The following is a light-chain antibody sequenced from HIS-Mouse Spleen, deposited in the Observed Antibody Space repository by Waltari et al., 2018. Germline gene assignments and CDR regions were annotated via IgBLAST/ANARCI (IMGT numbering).Light chain of an antibody. CDR3: CSYAGSSTWV. Sequence: QSALTQPASVSGSPGQSITIPCTGTSSDVGSYNLVSWYQQHPGQAPKLMIYEGSKRPSGVANRCSGSKSGNTASLTISGLQAEDEGDYYCCSYAGSSTWVFGGGTKLTVL. CDR1: SSDVGSYNL. J-gene: IGLJ3*02. V-gene: IGLV2-23*01. CDR2: EGS.